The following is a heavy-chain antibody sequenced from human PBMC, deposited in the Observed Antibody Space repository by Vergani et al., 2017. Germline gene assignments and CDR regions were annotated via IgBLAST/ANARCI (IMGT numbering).Heavy chain of an antibody. CDR1: GFRFREHG. Sequence: EVQLLESGGGSVQPGESLRLSCVASGFRFREHGMNWVRQAPGKGLEWVSSISSSSSYIYYADSVKGRFTISRDNAKNSLYLQMNSLRAEDTAVYYCARDAYCSGGSCYSYYYYYGMDVWGQGTTVTVSS. CDR2: ISSSSSYI. V-gene: IGHV3-21*01. CDR3: ARDAYCSGGSCYSYYYYYGMDV. J-gene: IGHJ6*02. D-gene: IGHD2-15*01.